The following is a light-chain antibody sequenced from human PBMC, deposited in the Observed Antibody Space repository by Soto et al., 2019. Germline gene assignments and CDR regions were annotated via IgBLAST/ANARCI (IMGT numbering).Light chain of an antibody. CDR1: QSVNNY. V-gene: IGKV3-11*01. J-gene: IGKJ5*01. CDR2: DAS. Sequence: IVLTQSPATLSLSPWERATLSCRASQSVNNYLAWYQQKPGLAPRLLIYDASSRATGIPARFSGSGSGTDFTLTISSLEPEDFAVYYCQHRSIWPVSFGQGTRLEIK. CDR3: QHRSIWPVS.